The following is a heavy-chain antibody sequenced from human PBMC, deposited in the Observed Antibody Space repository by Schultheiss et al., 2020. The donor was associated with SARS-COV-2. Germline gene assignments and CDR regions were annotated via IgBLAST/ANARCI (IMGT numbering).Heavy chain of an antibody. Sequence: GESLKISCAASGFTFSNSAMHWVRRAPGKGLEWVALMTDDGNTEYYADSVKGRFTISRDDVKSSVFLQMNSLRAEDTAVYYCANWGGTYGALDVWGQGTMVTVSS. D-gene: IGHD1-26*01. V-gene: IGHV3-30*04. CDR2: MTDDGNTE. CDR3: ANWGGTYGALDV. J-gene: IGHJ3*01. CDR1: GFTFSNSA.